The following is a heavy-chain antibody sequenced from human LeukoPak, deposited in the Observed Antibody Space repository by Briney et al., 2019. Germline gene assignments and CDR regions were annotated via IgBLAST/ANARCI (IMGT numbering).Heavy chain of an antibody. CDR2: VYNSGST. Sequence: PSETLSLTCTVSGGSIGSYYWSWIRQPAGKGLEWIGRVYNSGSTNYNPSLKSRVSMSVDTSKNQFSLDLTSVTAADTAVYYCARGDPRYGDYEEGHFDYWGQGTLVTVSS. D-gene: IGHD4-17*01. V-gene: IGHV4-4*07. CDR1: GGSIGSYY. CDR3: ARGDPRYGDYEEGHFDY. J-gene: IGHJ4*02.